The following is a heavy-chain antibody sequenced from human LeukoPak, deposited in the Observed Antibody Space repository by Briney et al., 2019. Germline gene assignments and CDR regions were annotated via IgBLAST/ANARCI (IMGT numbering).Heavy chain of an antibody. Sequence: GGSLRLSCAASGFTFSSYGMHWVRQAPGKGLEWVAVIWYDGSNKYYADSVKGRLTISRDNSKNTLYLQMNSLRAEDTAVYYCARDRKGYSYGLFDYWGQGTLVTVSS. V-gene: IGHV3-33*01. D-gene: IGHD5-18*01. CDR2: IWYDGSNK. CDR1: GFTFSSYG. CDR3: ARDRKGYSYGLFDY. J-gene: IGHJ4*02.